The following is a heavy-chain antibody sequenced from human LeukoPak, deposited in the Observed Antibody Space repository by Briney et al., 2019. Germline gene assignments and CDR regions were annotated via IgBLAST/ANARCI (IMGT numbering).Heavy chain of an antibody. Sequence: SETLSFTCAIYGGSFSDYFWSWIRQPPGKGLEWIGEINHSGSTNYNPSLKSRVTISVDTSKNQFSLKLSSVTAADTAVYFCARSHSSSSEVSLGYWGQGTLVTVSS. J-gene: IGHJ4*02. V-gene: IGHV4-34*01. CDR2: INHSGST. CDR3: ARSHSSSSEVSLGY. D-gene: IGHD6-6*01. CDR1: GGSFSDYF.